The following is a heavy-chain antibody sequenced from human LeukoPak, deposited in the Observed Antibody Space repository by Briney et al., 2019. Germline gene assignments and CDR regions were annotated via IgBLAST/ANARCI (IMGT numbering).Heavy chain of an antibody. CDR1: GFTFSSYG. CDR3: ASPYDSSGYYYFDY. Sequence: PGGSLRLSCAASGFTFSSYGMSWVRQAPGKVLEWVSAISGSGGSTFYADSVKGRFTISRDNSKNTLYLQMNSLRAEDTAVYYCASPYDSSGYYYFDYWGQGTLVTVSS. V-gene: IGHV3-23*01. D-gene: IGHD3-22*01. CDR2: ISGSGGST. J-gene: IGHJ4*02.